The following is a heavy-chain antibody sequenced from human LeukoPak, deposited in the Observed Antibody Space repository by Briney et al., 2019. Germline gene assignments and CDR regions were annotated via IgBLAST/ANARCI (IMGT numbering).Heavy chain of an antibody. V-gene: IGHV3-30*18. D-gene: IGHD6-19*01. CDR3: AKGGYSRGWTFEY. CDR2: ISYDGSNK. Sequence: TGGSLRLSCAASGFTFSSYGMHWVRQAPGKGLEWVAVISYDGSNKYYADSVKGRFTISRDNSKNTLYLQMNSLRAEDTAMYYCAKGGYSRGWTFEYWGQGTLVTVSS. J-gene: IGHJ4*02. CDR1: GFTFSSYG.